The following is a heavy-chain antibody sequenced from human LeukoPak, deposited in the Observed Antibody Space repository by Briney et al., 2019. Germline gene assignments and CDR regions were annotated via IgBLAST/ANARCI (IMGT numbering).Heavy chain of an antibody. CDR3: ARGAGAGDY. CDR2: IWYDGRNK. V-gene: IGHV3-33*01. Sequence: GGSLRLSCAASGFTFRSYGMHWVRQAPAKGLEWVAVIWYDGRNKYYADSVKGRFTISRDNSKNTLYLQMNSLGAEDTAVYYCARGAGAGDYWGRGTLVTVSS. J-gene: IGHJ4*02. CDR1: GFTFRSYG. D-gene: IGHD6-19*01.